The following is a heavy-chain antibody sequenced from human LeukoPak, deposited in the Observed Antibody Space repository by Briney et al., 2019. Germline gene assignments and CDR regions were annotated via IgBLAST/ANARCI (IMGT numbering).Heavy chain of an antibody. D-gene: IGHD5-12*01. CDR2: VSYSGSA. CDR3: ARGWLHDAFDI. Sequence: SETLSLTCTVSGGSISNYYWNWIRQPPGKGLEWIGYVSYSGSANYNPSLKSRVTISVDRSKDQFSLKLSSVTAADTAVYYCARGWLHDAFDIWGQGTMVTVSS. J-gene: IGHJ3*02. CDR1: GGSISNYY. V-gene: IGHV4-59*12.